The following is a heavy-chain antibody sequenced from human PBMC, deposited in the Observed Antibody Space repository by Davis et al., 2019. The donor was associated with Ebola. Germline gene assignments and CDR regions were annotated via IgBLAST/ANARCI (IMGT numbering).Heavy chain of an antibody. CDR1: GYSFTSYW. V-gene: IGHV5-51*01. CDR3: ARLGKQWLALDY. Sequence: PGGSLRLSCQGSGYSFTSYWIGWVRQMPGKGLEWMGIIYPGDSDTRYSPSFQGQVTISADKSISTAYLQWSSLKASDTAMYYCARLGKQWLALDYWGQGTLVTVSS. D-gene: IGHD6-19*01. CDR2: IYPGDSDT. J-gene: IGHJ4*02.